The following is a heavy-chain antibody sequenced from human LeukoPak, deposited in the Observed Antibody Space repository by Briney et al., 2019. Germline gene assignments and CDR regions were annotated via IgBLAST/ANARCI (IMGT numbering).Heavy chain of an antibody. CDR1: GFTFSSYE. D-gene: IGHD4-23*01. V-gene: IGHV3-48*03. CDR2: ISTSGSTI. Sequence: GGSLRLSCAASGFTFSSYEMNWVRQAPGKGLEWISYISTSGSTIYYADSVKGRFTVSRDNAKNSLFLQMNSLRAEDTAVYYCARSGGYYDYWGQGTLVSVSS. J-gene: IGHJ4*02. CDR3: ARSGGYYDY.